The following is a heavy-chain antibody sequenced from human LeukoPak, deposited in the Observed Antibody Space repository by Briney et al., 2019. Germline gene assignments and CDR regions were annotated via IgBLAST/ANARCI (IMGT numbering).Heavy chain of an antibody. V-gene: IGHV1-8*01. CDR3: ARADILTGYYLDY. D-gene: IGHD3-9*01. CDR1: GYTFTSYD. CDR2: MNPNSGNT. Sequence: ASVKVSCKASGYTFTSYDINWVRQAPGQGLEWMGWMNPNSGNTGYAQKFQGRVTMTRNTSISTAYMELSSLRSEDTAVYYCARADILTGYYLDYWGQGTLVTVSS. J-gene: IGHJ4*02.